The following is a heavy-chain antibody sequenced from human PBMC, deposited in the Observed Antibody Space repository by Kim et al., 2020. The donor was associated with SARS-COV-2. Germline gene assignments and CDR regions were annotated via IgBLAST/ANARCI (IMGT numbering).Heavy chain of an antibody. Sequence: SETLSLTCTVSGGSISSSSYYWGWIRQPPGKGLEWIGSIYYSGSTYYNPSLKSRVTISVDTSKNQFSLKLSSVTAADTAVYYCARRGLKSTSDYYYYYYMDVWGQGTTVTVSS. D-gene: IGHD2-2*01. J-gene: IGHJ6*03. CDR2: IYYSGST. V-gene: IGHV4-39*01. CDR1: GGSISSSSYY. CDR3: ARRGLKSTSDYYYYYYMDV.